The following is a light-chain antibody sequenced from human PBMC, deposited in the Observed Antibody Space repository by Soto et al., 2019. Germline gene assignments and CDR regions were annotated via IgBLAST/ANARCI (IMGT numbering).Light chain of an antibody. CDR3: QQDGSSPLT. CDR2: GAS. Sequence: EIVLTQSPGTLSLSPGERATLSCRASQSVSSSFFAWYQQKPGQAPRLLIYGASSRATGIPDRFSGSVSGTDFTLIISRLEPEDVAVYYCQQDGSSPLTGGGGTKVEIK. V-gene: IGKV3-20*01. CDR1: QSVSSSF. J-gene: IGKJ4*01.